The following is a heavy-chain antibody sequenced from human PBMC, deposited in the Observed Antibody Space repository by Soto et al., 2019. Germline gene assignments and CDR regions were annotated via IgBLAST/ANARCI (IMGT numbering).Heavy chain of an antibody. CDR3: ATLTKYDILTGFYPC. CDR2: TYSDGST. CDR1: GFTVNSNY. Sequence: PGGSLRLSCAASGFTVNSNYMSWVRQAPGKGLEWVSVTYSDGSTYYADSVKGRFIISRDNSNNTLYFQMNSLRAEDTAVYYCATLTKYDILTGFYPCWGQGTLVTVSS. V-gene: IGHV3-66*01. J-gene: IGHJ4*02. D-gene: IGHD3-9*01.